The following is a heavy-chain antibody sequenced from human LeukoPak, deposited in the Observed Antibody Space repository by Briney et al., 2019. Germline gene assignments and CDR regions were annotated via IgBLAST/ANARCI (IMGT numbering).Heavy chain of an antibody. Sequence: SETLSLTCGVSGGSVTSTNWWTWVRQPPGKGLEWIGEVHLDGRTNYNPSLKSRLTMSVNLSENHVSLKLTSVTAADTAVYYCAREGGFYRPLDYSGQGTLVTVSS. J-gene: IGHJ4*02. CDR3: AREGGFYRPLDY. V-gene: IGHV4-4*02. CDR2: VHLDGRT. CDR1: GGSVTSTNW. D-gene: IGHD3-3*01.